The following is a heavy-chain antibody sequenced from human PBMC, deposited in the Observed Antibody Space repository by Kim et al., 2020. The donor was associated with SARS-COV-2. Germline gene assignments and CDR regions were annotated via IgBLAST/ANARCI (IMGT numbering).Heavy chain of an antibody. CDR3: ARAPRMTTVTHFDY. J-gene: IGHJ4*02. CDR2: IYYSGST. Sequence: SETLSLTCTVSGGSISSGGYYWSWIRQHPGKGLEWIGYIYYSGSTYYNPSLKSRVTISVDTSKNQFSLKLSSVTAADTAVYYCARAPRMTTVTHFDYWGQGTLITVSS. D-gene: IGHD4-17*01. CDR1: GGSISSGGYY. V-gene: IGHV4-31*03.